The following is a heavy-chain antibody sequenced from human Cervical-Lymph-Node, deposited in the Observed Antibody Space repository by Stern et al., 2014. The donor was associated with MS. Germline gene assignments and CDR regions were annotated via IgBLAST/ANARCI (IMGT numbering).Heavy chain of an antibody. CDR1: GYTFTSYW. J-gene: IGHJ4*02. CDR3: ARQRYFDY. Sequence: EVHLVESGPEVKRPGEYLKISCQASGYTFTSYWIGWVRQMPGKGLEWIAIIFPGGSDIRYSPSFQGQVTISADKSSSTAYLQWNNLKASDTAIYYCARQRYFDYWGQGTLVTVSS. CDR2: IFPGGSDI. V-gene: IGHV5-51*01.